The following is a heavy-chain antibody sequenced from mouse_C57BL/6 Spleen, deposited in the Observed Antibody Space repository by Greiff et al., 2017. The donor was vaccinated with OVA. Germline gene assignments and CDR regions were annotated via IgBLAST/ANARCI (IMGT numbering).Heavy chain of an antibody. V-gene: IGHV1-39*01. J-gene: IGHJ1*03. CDR2: INPNYGTT. Sequence: VQLQQSGPELVKPGASVKISCKASGYSFTDYNMNWVKQSNGKSLEWIGVINPNYGTTSYNQKFKGKATLTVDQSSSTAYMQLNSLTSEDSAVYYFARSFYYGSSYGWYFDVWGTGTTVTVSS. CDR1: GYSFTDYN. CDR3: ARSFYYGSSYGWYFDV. D-gene: IGHD1-1*01.